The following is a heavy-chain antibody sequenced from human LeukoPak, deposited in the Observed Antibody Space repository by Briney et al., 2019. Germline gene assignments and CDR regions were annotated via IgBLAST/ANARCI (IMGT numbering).Heavy chain of an antibody. CDR1: GFTFSSYW. CDR2: IKQDGSEK. D-gene: IGHD2-2*01. Sequence: PGGSLRLSCAASGFTFSSYWMSWVRQAPGKGLEWVANIKQDGSEKYYVDSVKGRFTISRDNAKNSLYLQMNSLRAEDTAVYYCARGGRAVVVPAAMIESAYYYYYMDVWGKGTTVTISS. J-gene: IGHJ6*03. CDR3: ARGGRAVVVPAAMIESAYYYYYMDV. V-gene: IGHV3-7*03.